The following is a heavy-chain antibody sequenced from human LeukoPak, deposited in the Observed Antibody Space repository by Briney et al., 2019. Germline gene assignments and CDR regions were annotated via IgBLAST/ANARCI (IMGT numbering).Heavy chain of an antibody. CDR2: ISSSSGAI. CDR3: ARDKDYFDY. Sequence: GGSLRPSCAASGFTFSDYYMNWVRQAPGKGLEWVSYISSSSGAIYYAGSVRGRFTISRDNAKNSLYLQLNSLRAEDTAVYYCARDKDYFDYWGQGTLVTVSS. J-gene: IGHJ4*02. CDR1: GFTFSDYY. V-gene: IGHV3-11*01.